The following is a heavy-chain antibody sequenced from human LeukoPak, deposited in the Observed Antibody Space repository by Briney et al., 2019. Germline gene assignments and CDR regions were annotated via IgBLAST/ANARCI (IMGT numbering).Heavy chain of an antibody. D-gene: IGHD6-13*01. CDR3: AKGTYSSSWSGFDY. CDR2: ISWNSGSI. J-gene: IGHJ4*02. CDR1: GFTFDDYA. V-gene: IGHV3-9*03. Sequence: GGSLRLSCAASGFTFDDYAMHWVRQAPGKGLEWVSGISWNSGSIGYADSVKGRFTISRDNAKNSLYLQMNSLRAEDMALYYCAKGTYSSSWSGFDYWGQGTLVTVSS.